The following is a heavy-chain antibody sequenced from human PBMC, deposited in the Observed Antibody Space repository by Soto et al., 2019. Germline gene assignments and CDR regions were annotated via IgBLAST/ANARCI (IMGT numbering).Heavy chain of an antibody. V-gene: IGHV3-53*04. D-gene: IGHD1-1*01. J-gene: IGHJ4*02. Sequence: GGSLRLSCAASGFAVDNKYMSWVRQAPGKGLEWVSVVYVGGNAYYADAVKGRFTISRLSSKNTVFLQVNSLRPDDSAVYYCASLAVRQTPVEDLDYWGRGTLVTVSS. CDR3: ASLAVRQTPVEDLDY. CDR1: GFAVDNKY. CDR2: VYVGGNA.